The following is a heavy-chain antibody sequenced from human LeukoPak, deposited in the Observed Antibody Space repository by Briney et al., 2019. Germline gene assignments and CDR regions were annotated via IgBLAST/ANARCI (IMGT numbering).Heavy chain of an antibody. D-gene: IGHD2-2*01. Sequence: GESLKISCKGSGYSFTTYWIGWVRQMPGRGLEWMGIVYPGDSESRYSPSFQGQVTISADKSISTAYLQWSSLKASDTAIYYCARLGGIPTATRENRFDPWGQGTLVTVSS. J-gene: IGHJ5*02. CDR2: VYPGDSES. V-gene: IGHV5-51*01. CDR1: GYSFTTYW. CDR3: ARLGGIPTATRENRFDP.